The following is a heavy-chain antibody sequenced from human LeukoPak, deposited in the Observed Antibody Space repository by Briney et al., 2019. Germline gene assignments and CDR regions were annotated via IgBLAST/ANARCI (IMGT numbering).Heavy chain of an antibody. CDR3: ARGIALPGAKFFDS. Sequence: ASVKVSCKASGYTFTAHYIHWLRQAPGQGFEWMGWLNPNSGGTNYAQKFQGRVTMTRDTSISTAYMELTRLTSDDTAVYFCARGIALPGAKFFDSWGQGTLITVSS. CDR2: LNPNSGGT. V-gene: IGHV1-2*02. J-gene: IGHJ4*02. D-gene: IGHD6-13*01. CDR1: GYTFTAHY.